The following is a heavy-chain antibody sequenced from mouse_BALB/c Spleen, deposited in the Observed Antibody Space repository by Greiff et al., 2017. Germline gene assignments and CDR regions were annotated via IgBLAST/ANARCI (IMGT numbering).Heavy chain of an antibody. J-gene: IGHJ2*01. CDR2: ISYDGSN. CDR1: GYSITSGYY. Sequence: EVKLMESGPGLVKPSQSLSLTCSVTGYSITSGYYWNWIRQFPGNKLEWMGYISYDGSNNYNPSLKNRIPITRDTSKNQFFLKLNSVTTEDTATYYCANAPYGNYFDYWGQGTTLTVSS. D-gene: IGHD2-1*01. V-gene: IGHV3-6*02. CDR3: ANAPYGNYFDY.